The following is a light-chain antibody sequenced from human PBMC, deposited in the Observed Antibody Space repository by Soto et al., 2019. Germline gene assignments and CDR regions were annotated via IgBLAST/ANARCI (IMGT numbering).Light chain of an antibody. CDR3: QQRSKWPPIT. J-gene: IGKJ5*01. CDR2: DAV. Sequence: EIVLTQSPATLSLSPGESATLSCRASQSVNNYLAWYQQKPGQAPRLLIYDAVKRATSIPARFSGSGSGTDFTLTISSLEPEDFAVYYCQQRSKWPPITFGQGTRLEIK. V-gene: IGKV3-11*01. CDR1: QSVNNY.